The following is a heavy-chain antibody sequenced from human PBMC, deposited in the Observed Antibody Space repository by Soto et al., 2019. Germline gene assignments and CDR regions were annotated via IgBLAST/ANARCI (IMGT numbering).Heavy chain of an antibody. D-gene: IGHD3-10*01. CDR1: GGTFNSYT. J-gene: IGHJ4*02. Sequence: QVHLVQSGAEVKKPGSSVKVSCTASGGTFNSYTLNWVRQAPVQRLEWVGRVNPIVGMPTSASEFQGRVTMTADKSTNTAYMDLTGLKSEDTAVYYCATSYGSGSTHFDSWGQGTLVTVSS. V-gene: IGHV1-69*02. CDR3: ATSYGSGSTHFDS. CDR2: VNPIVGMP.